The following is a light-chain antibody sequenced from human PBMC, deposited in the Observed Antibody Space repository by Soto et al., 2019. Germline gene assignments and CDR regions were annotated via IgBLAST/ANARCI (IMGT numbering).Light chain of an antibody. V-gene: IGLV2-14*01. CDR2: DVS. Sequence: QSALTQPASVSGSPGQSITISCTGTSSDVGGYNYVSWYQQHPGKAPKLMIYDVSNRPSGVSNRFSGSKSGNTASLTISGLQAEDEADYYCSSYTSSSTTSFGPGTKVTVL. CDR1: SSDVGGYNY. J-gene: IGLJ1*01. CDR3: SSYTSSSTTS.